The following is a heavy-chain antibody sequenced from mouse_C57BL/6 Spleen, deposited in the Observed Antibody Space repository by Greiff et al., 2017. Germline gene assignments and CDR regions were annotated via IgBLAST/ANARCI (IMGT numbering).Heavy chain of an antibody. CDR1: GYTFTDYE. CDR2: IDPEAGGT. D-gene: IGHD2-2*01. J-gene: IGHJ3*01. CDR3: TSYGYGEAY. V-gene: IGHV1-15*01. Sequence: QVQLKQSGAELVRPGASVTLSCKASGYTFTDYEMHWVKQTPVHGLEWIGAIDPEAGGTAYNQKFKGKAILTADKSSSTAYMELRSLTSEDSAVYCCTSYGYGEAYWGQGTLVTVSA.